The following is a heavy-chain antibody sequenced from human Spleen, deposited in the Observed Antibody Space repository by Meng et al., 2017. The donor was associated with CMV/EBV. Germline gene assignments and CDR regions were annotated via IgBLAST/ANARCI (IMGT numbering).Heavy chain of an antibody. J-gene: IGHJ4*02. CDR2: IKKDGSDK. V-gene: IGHV3-7*01. Sequence: GGSLRLSCAASGFTFNNYWMTWVRQAPGKGLEWVANIKKDGSDKYYVDSVKGRFTISRDNAKNSVYLQMNSLRAEDTAVYYCARDRCSSTSCPYRDYWGQGTLVTVSS. D-gene: IGHD2-2*01. CDR1: GFTFNNYW. CDR3: ARDRCSSTSCPYRDY.